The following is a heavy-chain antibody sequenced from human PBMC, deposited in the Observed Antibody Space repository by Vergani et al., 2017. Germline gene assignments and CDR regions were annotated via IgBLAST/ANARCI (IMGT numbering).Heavy chain of an antibody. CDR1: GFPFSDYG. CDR3: ARDFXTRVTTLDYYYMGV. J-gene: IGHJ6*03. V-gene: IGHV3-30*03. D-gene: IGHD1-1*01. Sequence: QVQLVESGGGEVQPGRSLRLSCSAAGFPFSDYGVHWVRQAPGKGLEWVSVISYDGNTKNYADSVKGRFTISRDNSKNTLYLEMNAHIAEDTAVYYCARDFXTRVTTLDYYYMGVWGKGTTVTVSS. CDR2: ISYDGNTK.